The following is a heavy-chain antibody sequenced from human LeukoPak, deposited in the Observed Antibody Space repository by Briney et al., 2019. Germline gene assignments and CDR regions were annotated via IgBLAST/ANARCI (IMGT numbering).Heavy chain of an antibody. CDR3: ARAKDNYYDSSGYDRGFDY. D-gene: IGHD3-22*01. CDR1: GFTFSGYW. Sequence: GGSLRLSCAASGFTFSGYWMHWVRQAPGKGLVWVSCIKSDGSFTNIAASAKGRFTISRDNAKNSLYLQMNGVRAEDTAVYYCARAKDNYYDSSGYDRGFDYWGQGTLVTVSS. V-gene: IGHV3-74*01. CDR2: IKSDGSFT. J-gene: IGHJ4*02.